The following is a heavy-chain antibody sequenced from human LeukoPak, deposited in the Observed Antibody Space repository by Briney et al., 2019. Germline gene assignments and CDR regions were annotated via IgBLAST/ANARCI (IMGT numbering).Heavy chain of an antibody. D-gene: IGHD3-10*01. CDR1: GGSISSYY. Sequence: SETLSLTCTVSGGSISSYYWSWIRQPPGEGLEWIGYIYYSGSTNYNPSLKSRVTISVDTSKNQFSLKLGSVTAADTAVYYCARGSIYYGSGSYQAHFDYWGQGTLVTVSS. J-gene: IGHJ4*02. V-gene: IGHV4-59*01. CDR2: IYYSGST. CDR3: ARGSIYYGSGSYQAHFDY.